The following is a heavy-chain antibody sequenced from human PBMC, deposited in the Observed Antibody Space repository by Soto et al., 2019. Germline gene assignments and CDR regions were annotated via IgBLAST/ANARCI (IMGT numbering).Heavy chain of an antibody. CDR1: GHIFTTYG. CDR3: ARYSTGGNAADFDF. D-gene: IGHD2-15*01. J-gene: IGHJ4*02. Sequence: ASVKVSCKTSGHIFTTYGITWVRQAPGQGLEWMGSISTNNGNTDHARPFQDRITMTADTSTNTAYMEVGSLRSDDTAVYYCARYSTGGNAADFDFWGQGTPVTVSS. CDR2: ISTNNGNT. V-gene: IGHV1-18*01.